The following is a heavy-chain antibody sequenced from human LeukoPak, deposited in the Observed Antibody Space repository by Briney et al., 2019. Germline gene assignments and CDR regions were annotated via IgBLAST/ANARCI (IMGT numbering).Heavy chain of an antibody. D-gene: IGHD3-9*01. V-gene: IGHV4-59*08. Sequence: SETLSLTCTVSGGSMSSYYWSWIRQPPGKGLEWIGYVYYSGSTNYNPSPKSRASISVDTSKNQFSLKLSSVTAADTAVYYCARLYDILSGYDAFEIWGQGTTVTVSS. CDR2: VYYSGST. J-gene: IGHJ3*02. CDR3: ARLYDILSGYDAFEI. CDR1: GGSMSSYY.